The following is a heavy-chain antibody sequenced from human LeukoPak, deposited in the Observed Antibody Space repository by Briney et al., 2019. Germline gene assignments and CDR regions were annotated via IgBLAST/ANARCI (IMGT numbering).Heavy chain of an antibody. V-gene: IGHV4-59*05. CDR3: AEGATDAFDI. D-gene: IGHD1-26*01. CDR2: IYYSGST. Sequence: PSETLSLTCTVSGGSISSYYWSWIRQPPGKGLEWIGSIYYSGSTYYNPSLKSRVTISVDTSKNQFSLKLSSVTAADTAVYYCAEGATDAFDIWGQGTMVTVSS. J-gene: IGHJ3*02. CDR1: GGSISSYY.